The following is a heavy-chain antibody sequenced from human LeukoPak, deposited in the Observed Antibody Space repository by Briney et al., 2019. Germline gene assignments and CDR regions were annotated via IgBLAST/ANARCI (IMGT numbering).Heavy chain of an antibody. J-gene: IGHJ4*02. CDR3: ARHTFYYYDSSGYYERPFDY. CDR1: GXSISSSSYY. CDR2: IYYSGST. D-gene: IGHD3-22*01. Sequence: PSETLSLTCTVSGXSISSSSYYWGWIRQPPGKGLEWIGSIYYSGSTYYNPSLKSRVTISVDTSKNQFSLKLSSVTAADTAVYYCARHTFYYYDSSGYYERPFDYWGQGTMVTVSS. V-gene: IGHV4-39*01.